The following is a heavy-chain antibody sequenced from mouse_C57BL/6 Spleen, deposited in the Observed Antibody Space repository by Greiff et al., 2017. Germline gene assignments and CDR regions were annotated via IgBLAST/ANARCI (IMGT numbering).Heavy chain of an antibody. CDR1: GFTFSSYA. D-gene: IGHD1-1*01. CDR3: AKVRGSSSDYAMDG. J-gene: IGHJ4*01. CDR2: ISDGGSYT. V-gene: IGHV5-4*01. Sequence: EVQLVESGGGLVKPGGSLKLSCAASGFTFSSYAMSWVRQTPEKRLEWVATISDGGSYTYYPDNVKGRVTISRDNAKNNLYLQMSHLKSEDTAMCYCAKVRGSSSDYAMDGRGKGASVTVAT.